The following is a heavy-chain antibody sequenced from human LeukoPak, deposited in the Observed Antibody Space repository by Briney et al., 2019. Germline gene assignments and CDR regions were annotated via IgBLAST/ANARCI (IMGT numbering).Heavy chain of an antibody. J-gene: IGHJ5*02. Sequence: SETLSLTCTVSGGSISSYYWSWIRQPPGKGLEWIGYIYYSGSTNYNPSLKSRATISVDTSKNQFSLKLSSVTAADTAVYHCARTFYATLKLDPWGQGTLVTVS. CDR2: IYYSGST. D-gene: IGHD2/OR15-2a*01. CDR1: GGSISSYY. V-gene: IGHV4-59*12. CDR3: ARTFYATLKLDP.